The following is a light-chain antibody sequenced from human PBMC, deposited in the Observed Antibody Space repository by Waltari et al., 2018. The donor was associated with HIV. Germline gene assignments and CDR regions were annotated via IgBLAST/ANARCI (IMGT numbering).Light chain of an antibody. CDR1: SSDVGGYNY. Sequence: QSALTQPASVSGSPGQSITISCTGTSSDVGGYNYVSWYQQHQGKAHKLMIYDVSKRPSGVSNRFSGSKSGNTASLTISGLQAEDEADYYCCSYAGSSTYVFGTGTKVTVL. V-gene: IGLV2-23*02. J-gene: IGLJ1*01. CDR2: DVS. CDR3: CSYAGSSTYV.